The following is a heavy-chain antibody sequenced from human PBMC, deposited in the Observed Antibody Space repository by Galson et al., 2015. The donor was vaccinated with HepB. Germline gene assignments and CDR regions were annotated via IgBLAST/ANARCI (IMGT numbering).Heavy chain of an antibody. CDR1: GFTFSSYS. CDR3: ASFTNSYYYYMDV. CDR2: ISSSSSTI. V-gene: IGHV3-48*01. J-gene: IGHJ6*03. D-gene: IGHD3-10*01. Sequence: SLRLSCAASGFTFSSYSMNWVRQAPGKGLEWVSYISSSSSTIYYADSVKGRFTISRDNAKNSLYLQMNSLRAEDTAVYYCASFTNSYYYYMDVWGKGTTVTVSS.